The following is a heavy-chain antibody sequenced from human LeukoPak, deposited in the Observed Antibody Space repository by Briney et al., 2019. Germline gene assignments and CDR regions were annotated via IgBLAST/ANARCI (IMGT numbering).Heavy chain of an antibody. CDR2: IKSKTDGGTT. Sequence: GGSLRLSCAASGFTFSSYSMNWVRQAPGKGLEWVGRIKSKTDGGTTDYAAPVKGRFTISRDDSKNTLYLQMNSLKTEDTAVYYCTTDRYSIDAFDIWGQGTMVTVSS. CDR1: GFTFSSYS. D-gene: IGHD6-13*01. V-gene: IGHV3-15*01. CDR3: TTDRYSIDAFDI. J-gene: IGHJ3*02.